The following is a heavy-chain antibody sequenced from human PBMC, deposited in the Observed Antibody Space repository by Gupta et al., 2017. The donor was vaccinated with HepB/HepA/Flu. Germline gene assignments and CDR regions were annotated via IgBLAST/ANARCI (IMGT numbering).Heavy chain of an antibody. V-gene: IGHV4-59*01. D-gene: IGHD3-3*01. CDR1: SGSISCYY. J-gene: IGHJ5*02. Sequence: QVQLQASGPGPVKPSETLSLTCTVSSGSISCYYWSLHLPPPGKGLEWIGYIYYSGSTNYNPSLKSRVTISVDTSKNQFSLKLSSVTAADTAVYYCARQVPIFGVVTSGWFDPWGQGTLVTVSS. CDR3: ARQVPIFGVVTSGWFDP. CDR2: IYYSGST.